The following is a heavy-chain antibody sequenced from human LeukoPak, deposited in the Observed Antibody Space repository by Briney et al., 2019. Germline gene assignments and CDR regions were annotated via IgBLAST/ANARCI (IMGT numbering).Heavy chain of an antibody. J-gene: IGHJ4*02. V-gene: IGHV4-4*09. CDR2: IYISGST. CDR3: ARLYSSPWYGYYFDY. D-gene: IGHD6-13*01. CDR1: GGSISGPY. Sequence: PSETLSLTCTVSGGSISGPYWSWIRQPPGKGLEWIGYIYISGSTNYNPSLKSRVTLTVDSSKNQFSLNLSSVTAADTAVYYCARLYSSPWYGYYFDYWGQGTLVTVSS.